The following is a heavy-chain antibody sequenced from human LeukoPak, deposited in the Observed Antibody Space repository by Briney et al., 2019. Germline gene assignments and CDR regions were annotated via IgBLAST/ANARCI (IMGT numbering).Heavy chain of an antibody. J-gene: IGHJ4*02. CDR3: ARDGYSGSYFTY. CDR1: GGSISSYY. Sequence: PSETLSLTCTVSGGSISSYYWSWIRQPPGKGLEWIGYIYYSGRTNYNPSLKSRVTISVDTSKNQFSLKLSSVTAADTAVYYCARDGYSGSYFTYWGQGTLVTVSS. D-gene: IGHD1-26*01. V-gene: IGHV4-59*01. CDR2: IYYSGRT.